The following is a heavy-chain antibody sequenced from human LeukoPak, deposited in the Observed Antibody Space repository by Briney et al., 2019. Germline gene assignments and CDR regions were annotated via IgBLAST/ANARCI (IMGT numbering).Heavy chain of an antibody. CDR1: GGSISSYY. CDR3: ASLRERSYYARGFDY. J-gene: IGHJ4*02. CDR2: VYYTGST. V-gene: IGHV4-59*08. D-gene: IGHD1-26*01. Sequence: PSETLSLTCTVSGGSISSYYWSWVRQPPGKGLEWIGFVYYTGSTNYSPSLKSRVTISVDTSKNQFSLKLSSVTAADTAVYYCASLRERSYYARGFDYWGQGTLVTVSS.